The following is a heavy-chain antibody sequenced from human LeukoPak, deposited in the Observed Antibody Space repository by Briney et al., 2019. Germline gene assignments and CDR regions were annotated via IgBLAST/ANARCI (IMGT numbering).Heavy chain of an antibody. CDR1: GGSFSGYY. J-gene: IGHJ6*03. D-gene: IGHD3-10*01. CDR3: GDSGSYYYYTDV. V-gene: IGHV4-34*01. Sequence: SETLSLTCAVYGGSFSGYYWSWIRQPPGKGLEWIGEINHSGSTNYNPSLKSRVTISVDTSKNQFSLKLSSVPAADTSVYYCGDSGSYYYYTDVWVKGTTVTVSS. CDR2: INHSGST.